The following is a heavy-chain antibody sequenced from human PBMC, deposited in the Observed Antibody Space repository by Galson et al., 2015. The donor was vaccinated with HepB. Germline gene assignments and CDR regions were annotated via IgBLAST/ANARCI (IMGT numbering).Heavy chain of an antibody. CDR3: ARGDGYNGFDY. J-gene: IGHJ4*02. CDR2: IYSGGGP. CDR1: GFSVSSNS. V-gene: IGHV3-53*01. Sequence: SLRLSCAASGFSVSSNSMTWVRQAPGKGLEWVSHIYSGGGPHYADSVKGRFTISRDNSKSTMYLQMNSLRAEDTAVYFCARGDGYNGFDYWGQGTLVTVSS. D-gene: IGHD5-24*01.